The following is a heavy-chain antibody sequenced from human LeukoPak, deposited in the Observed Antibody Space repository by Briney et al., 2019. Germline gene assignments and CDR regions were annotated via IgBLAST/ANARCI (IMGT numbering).Heavy chain of an antibody. CDR1: GYSVSSGYY. D-gene: IGHD6-25*01. J-gene: IGHJ4*02. CDR2: IFHSGNT. Sequence: PSETLSLTCNVSGYSVSSGYYWGWIRQPPGKGLEWIGSIFHSGNTFYNPSLKSQVTISLDMSKNQLSLQLSSVAAADTAVYYCARVISGNYFDYWGQGTLVTVSS. CDR3: ARVISGNYFDY. V-gene: IGHV4-38-2*02.